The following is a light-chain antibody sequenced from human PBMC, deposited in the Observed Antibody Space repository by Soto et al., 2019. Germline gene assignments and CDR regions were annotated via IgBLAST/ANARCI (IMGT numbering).Light chain of an antibody. CDR3: SSYGGSSTVV. V-gene: IGLV2-23*01. Sequence: QSALTQPASVSGSPGQSITISCIGTSSDVGSYNLVSWYQQHPGKAPKLMIYEGTKRPSGLSDRLSGSRSGNTASLTVSGLQAEDEADYYCSSYGGSSTVVFGGGTQLTVL. J-gene: IGLJ2*01. CDR2: EGT. CDR1: SSDVGSYNL.